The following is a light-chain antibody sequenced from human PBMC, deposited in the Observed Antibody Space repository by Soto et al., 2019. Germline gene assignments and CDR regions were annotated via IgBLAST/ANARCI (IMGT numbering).Light chain of an antibody. CDR1: QGIRDF. CDR2: AAS. Sequence: DIQLTQSPSFLSASVGERVTITCRASQGIRDFLAWYQQKPGKAPKLLIYAASTLQTGVPTRFSGIASGTEFTLIISNLHPADFATYYCQQFNVYPLTFGGGTKVEIK. V-gene: IGKV1-9*01. CDR3: QQFNVYPLT. J-gene: IGKJ4*01.